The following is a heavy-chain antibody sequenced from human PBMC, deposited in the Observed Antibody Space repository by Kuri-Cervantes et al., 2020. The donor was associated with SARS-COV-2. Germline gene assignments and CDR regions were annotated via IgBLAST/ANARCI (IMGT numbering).Heavy chain of an antibody. Sequence: SETLSLTCTVSGGSISSSSYYWGWIRQPPGKGLEWIGSIYYSGSTYYNPSLKSRVTISVDTSKNQFSLKLSSVTAADTAVYYCARGPSTIFGVVINREHWFDPWGQGTLVTVSS. CDR2: IYYSGST. J-gene: IGHJ5*02. CDR3: ARGPSTIFGVVINREHWFDP. D-gene: IGHD3-3*01. CDR1: GGSISSSSYY. V-gene: IGHV4-39*01.